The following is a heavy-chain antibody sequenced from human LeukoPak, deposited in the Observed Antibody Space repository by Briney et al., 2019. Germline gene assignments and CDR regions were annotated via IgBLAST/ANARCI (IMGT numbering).Heavy chain of an antibody. D-gene: IGHD5-18*01. CDR1: GFTFSSYW. CDR3: ARGGSYSYGPFDY. CDR2: INRDGSFT. V-gene: IGHV3-74*01. Sequence: GSLRLSCGASGFTFSSYWMHWVRQAPGKGLVWVSRINRDGSFTTYADSVKGRFNISRDNAKNTLGLQMNSLRAEDTAVYYCARGGSYSYGPFDYWGQGTLVTVSS. J-gene: IGHJ4*02.